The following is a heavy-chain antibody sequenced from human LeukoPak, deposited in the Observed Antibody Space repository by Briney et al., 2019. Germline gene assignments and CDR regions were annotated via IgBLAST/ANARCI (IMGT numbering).Heavy chain of an antibody. Sequence: GGSLRLSCAASGFTFSSYAMHWVRQAPGKGLEWVAVISYDGSNKYYADSVKGRFTISRDNSKNTLYLQMNSLRAEDTAVYYCAKPMIVVALAAFDIWGQGTMVTVSS. J-gene: IGHJ3*02. CDR1: GFTFSSYA. V-gene: IGHV3-30-3*02. D-gene: IGHD3-22*01. CDR2: ISYDGSNK. CDR3: AKPMIVVALAAFDI.